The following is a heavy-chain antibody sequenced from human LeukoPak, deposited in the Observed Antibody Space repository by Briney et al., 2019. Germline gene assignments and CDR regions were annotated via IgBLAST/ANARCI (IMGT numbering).Heavy chain of an antibody. CDR1: GGTFSSYA. J-gene: IGHJ3*02. CDR2: IIPILGIA. CDR3: ARDDAFDI. Sequence: GASVTVSCKASGGTFSSYAISWVRQVPGQGLEWMGRIIPILGIANYAQKFQGRVTITADKSTSTAYMELSSLRSEDTAVYYCARDDAFDIWGQGTMVTVSS. V-gene: IGHV1-69*04.